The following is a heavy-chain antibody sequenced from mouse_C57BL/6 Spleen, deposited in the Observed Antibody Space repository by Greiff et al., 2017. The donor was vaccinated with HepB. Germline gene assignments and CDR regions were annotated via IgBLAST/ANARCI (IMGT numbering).Heavy chain of an antibody. CDR2: IDPENGDT. D-gene: IGHD4-1*01. CDR3: TTANWDNY. CDR1: GFNIKDDY. J-gene: IGHJ2*01. V-gene: IGHV14-4*01. Sequence: VHVKQSGAELVRPGASVKLSCTASGFNIKDDYMHWVKQRPEQGLEWIGWIDPENGDTEYASKFQGKATITADTSSNTAYLQLSSLTSEDTAVYYCTTANWDNYWGQGTTLTVSS.